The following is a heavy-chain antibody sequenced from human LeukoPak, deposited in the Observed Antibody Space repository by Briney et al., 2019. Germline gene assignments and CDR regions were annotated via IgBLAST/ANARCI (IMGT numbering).Heavy chain of an antibody. CDR3: ARGGGNFDY. V-gene: IGHV3-21*01. Sequence: TGGSLRLSCAASEFTFSSYTINWVHQAPGKGLEWVSSISSTSTYISYADSVKGRFTISRDNAKNSLYLQMNSLRAEDTAVYYCARGGGNFDYWGQGTLVTVSS. CDR1: EFTFSSYT. J-gene: IGHJ4*02. D-gene: IGHD2-15*01. CDR2: ISSTSTYI.